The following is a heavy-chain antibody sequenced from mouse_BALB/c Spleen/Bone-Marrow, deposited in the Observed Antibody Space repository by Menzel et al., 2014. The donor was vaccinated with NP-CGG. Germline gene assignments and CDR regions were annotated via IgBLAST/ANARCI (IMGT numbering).Heavy chain of an antibody. Sequence: QVQLKESGPGQVAPSQSLSITCTVSGFSLSRYNVHWVRRPPGKGLEWLGVIWGGGNTDYNSGLKSRLNISKDNSKSQVFLKLNSLQTDDTAMYYCARFITTGTMDYWGQGTSVTVSS. J-gene: IGHJ4*01. D-gene: IGHD1-1*01. CDR2: IWGGGNT. CDR3: ARFITTGTMDY. CDR1: GFSLSRYN. V-gene: IGHV2-6-4*01.